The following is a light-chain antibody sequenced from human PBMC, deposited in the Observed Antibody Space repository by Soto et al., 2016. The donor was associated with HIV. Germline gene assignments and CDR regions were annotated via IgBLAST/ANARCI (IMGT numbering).Light chain of an antibody. CDR3: QQYNSYTWT. V-gene: IGKV1-5*03. J-gene: IGKJ1*01. CDR2: KAS. CDR1: QSISNW. Sequence: DIQMTQSPSTLSASVGDRVTITCRASQSISNWLAWYQQKPGKAPNLLIYKASNLESGVPSRFSGSGSGREFTLTISSLQPDDFATYYCQQYNSYTWTFGKGPRWKSN.